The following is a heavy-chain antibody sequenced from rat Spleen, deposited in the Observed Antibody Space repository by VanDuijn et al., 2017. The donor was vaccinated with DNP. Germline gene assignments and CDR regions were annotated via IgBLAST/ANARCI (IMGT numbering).Heavy chain of an antibody. D-gene: IGHD1-11*01. CDR3: ARGNYGGYDY. V-gene: IGHV2-30*01. CDR2: IWTGGNT. J-gene: IGHJ2*01. Sequence: QVQLKESGPGLVQPSQTLSLTCTVSGFSLTSYNVHWVRQPTGKGLEWMGIIWTGGNTDYNSTLKSRLCITRDTSRSQVFLKMISLQTEDISTYYCARGNYGGYDYWGQGVMVTVST. CDR1: GFSLTSYN.